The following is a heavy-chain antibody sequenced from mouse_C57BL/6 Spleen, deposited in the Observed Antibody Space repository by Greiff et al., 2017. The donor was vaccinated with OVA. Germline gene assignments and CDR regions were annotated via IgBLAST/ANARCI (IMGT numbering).Heavy chain of an antibody. Sequence: VQLQQSGAELARPGASVKLSCKASGYTFTSYGISWVKQRTGQGLEWIGEIYPRSGNTYYNEKFKGKATLTADKSSSTAYMELRSLTSEDSAVYFCAREDDSPFAYWGQGTLVTVSA. CDR1: GYTFTSYG. J-gene: IGHJ3*01. D-gene: IGHD2-4*01. V-gene: IGHV1-81*01. CDR3: AREDDSPFAY. CDR2: IYPRSGNT.